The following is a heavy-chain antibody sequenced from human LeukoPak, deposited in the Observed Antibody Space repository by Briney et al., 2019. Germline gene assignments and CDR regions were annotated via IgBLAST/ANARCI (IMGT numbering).Heavy chain of an antibody. CDR3: AGTPRNGSGSPRFDP. CDR2: IYYSGST. V-gene: IGHV4-31*03. J-gene: IGHJ5*02. Sequence: PSQTLSLTCTVSGGSISSGGYYWSWIRQHAGKGLEWIGYIYYSGSTYYNPSLKSRVTISVDTSKNQFSLKLSSVTAADTAVYYCAGTPRNGSGSPRFDPWGQGTLVTVSS. D-gene: IGHD3-10*01. CDR1: GGSISSGGYY.